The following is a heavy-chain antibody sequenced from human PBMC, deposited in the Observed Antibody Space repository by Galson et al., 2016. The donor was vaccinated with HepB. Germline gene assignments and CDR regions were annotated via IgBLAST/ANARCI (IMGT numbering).Heavy chain of an antibody. CDR2: LVPPLNLT. CDR1: GCTFSTYS. CDR3: VIDYGHYSGRY. Sequence: SVKVSCKASGCTFSTYSFSWVRQAPGQGLEWMGRLVPPLNLTNYAQKFQGRVTITADKSTTAAFMDLNSLRSQDTAVYYCVIDYGHYSGRYWGQGTLVTVSS. D-gene: IGHD4-17*01. V-gene: IGHV1-69*02. J-gene: IGHJ4*02.